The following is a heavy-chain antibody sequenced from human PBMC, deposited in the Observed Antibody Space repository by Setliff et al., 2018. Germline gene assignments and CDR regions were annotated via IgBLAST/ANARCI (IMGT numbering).Heavy chain of an antibody. CDR2: ISSSSSYI. Sequence: GESLKISCAASGFTFSTYSMNWVRQAPGRGLEWVSSISSSSSYIYYADSMKGRFTISRDNAKISLYLQMNSLRAEDTAVYYCARDLYYGMDVWGQGTTVTVSS. CDR3: ARDLYYGMDV. V-gene: IGHV3-21*01. CDR1: GFTFSTYS. J-gene: IGHJ6*02.